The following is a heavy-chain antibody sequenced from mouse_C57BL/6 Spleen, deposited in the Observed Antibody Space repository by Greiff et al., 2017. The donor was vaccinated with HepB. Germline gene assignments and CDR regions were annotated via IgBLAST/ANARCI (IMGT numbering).Heavy chain of an antibody. D-gene: IGHD1-2*01. CDR2: IRSKSNNYAT. V-gene: IGHV10-1*01. Sequence: EVQLVESGGGLVQPKGSLKLSCAASGFSFNTYAMNWVRQAPGKGLEWVARIRSKSNNYATYYADSVKDRFTISRDDSESMLYLQMNNLKTEDTAMYYCVRRDYYGPWFAYWGQGTLVTVSA. CDR1: GFSFNTYA. CDR3: VRRDYYGPWFAY. J-gene: IGHJ3*01.